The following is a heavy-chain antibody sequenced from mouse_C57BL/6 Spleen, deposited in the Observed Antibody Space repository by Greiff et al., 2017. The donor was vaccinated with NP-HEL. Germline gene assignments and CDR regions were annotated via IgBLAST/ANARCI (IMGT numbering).Heavy chain of an antibody. Sequence: VQLQQPGAELVRPGSSVKLSCKASGYTFTSYWMHWVKQRPIQGLEWIGNIDPSDSETHYNQKFKDKATLTVDKSSSTAYMQLSSLTSEDSAVYYCARGDYSNFFDYWGQGTTLTDSS. J-gene: IGHJ2*01. CDR1: GYTFTSYW. CDR3: ARGDYSNFFDY. D-gene: IGHD2-5*01. V-gene: IGHV1-52*01. CDR2: IDPSDSET.